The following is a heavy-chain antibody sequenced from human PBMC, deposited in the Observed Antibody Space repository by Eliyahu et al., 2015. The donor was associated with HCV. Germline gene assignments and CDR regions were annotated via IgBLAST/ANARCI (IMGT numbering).Heavy chain of an antibody. CDR1: GGSISSGGYY. V-gene: IGHV4-31*03. CDR2: IXYSGST. J-gene: IGHJ4*02. D-gene: IGHD3-10*01. CDR3: ARERLEGLLWFGVIDY. Sequence: QVQLQESGPGLVKPSQTLSLTYTVSGGSISSGGYYWSWIRQHPGKGLEWIGYIXYSGSTYYNPSLKSRVTISVDTSKNQFSLKLSSVTAADTAVYYCARERLEGLLWFGVIDYWGQGTLVTVSS.